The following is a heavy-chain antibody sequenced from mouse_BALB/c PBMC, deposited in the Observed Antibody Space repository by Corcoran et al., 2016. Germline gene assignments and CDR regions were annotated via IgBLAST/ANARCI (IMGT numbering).Heavy chain of an antibody. CDR3: ARSDGYPTTYAMDY. V-gene: IGHV9-1*02. D-gene: IGHD2-3*01. J-gene: IGHJ4*01. CDR2: INTYTGEP. CDR1: GYTFTNYG. Sequence: QIQLVQSGPELKKPGETVKISCKASGYTFTNYGMNWVKQAPGKGLKWMGWINTYTGEPTYADDFKGRFAFSLETSASTAYLQINSLKNEDMATYFFARSDGYPTTYAMDYWGQGTSVTVSS.